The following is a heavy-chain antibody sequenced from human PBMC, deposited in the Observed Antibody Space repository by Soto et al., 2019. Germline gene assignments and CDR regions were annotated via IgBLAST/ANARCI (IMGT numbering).Heavy chain of an antibody. D-gene: IGHD3-10*01. CDR2: ISSNGGST. V-gene: IGHV3-64*01. CDR3: ARDRGGSAYANWFDP. Sequence: PGGSLRLSCAASGFTFSSYAMHWVRQAPGKGLEYVSAISSNGGSTYYANSVKGRFTISRDNSKNTLYLQMGSLRAEDMAVYYCARDRGGSAYANWFDPWGQGTLVTVSS. CDR1: GFTFSSYA. J-gene: IGHJ5*02.